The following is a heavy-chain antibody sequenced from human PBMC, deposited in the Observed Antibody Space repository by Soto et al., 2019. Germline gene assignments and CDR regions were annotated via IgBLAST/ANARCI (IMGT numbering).Heavy chain of an antibody. J-gene: IGHJ4*02. Sequence: GGSLSLSCAASGFSFSISPMHWVRQAPGKGPEWVALISYDGTNKFYADSVKGRFTISRDNSKSTLYLQVDSLRPEDAAVYYCARDPKTSGGQHWAFNYFDSWGQGTLVTAPQ. V-gene: IGHV3-30-3*01. CDR3: ARDPKTSGGQHWAFNYFDS. D-gene: IGHD7-27*01. CDR1: GFSFSISP. CDR2: ISYDGTNK.